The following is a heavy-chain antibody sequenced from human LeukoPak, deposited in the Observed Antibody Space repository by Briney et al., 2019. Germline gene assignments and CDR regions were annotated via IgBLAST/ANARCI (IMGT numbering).Heavy chain of an antibody. CDR2: IYYSGGV. V-gene: IGHV4-39*01. D-gene: IGHD5-18*01. CDR1: GGSISSSGYY. CDR3: ARHRGYSYGYIDY. J-gene: IGHJ4*01. Sequence: SETLSLTCTVSGGSISSSGYYWGWIRQPPGKGLEWIGSIYYSGGVYYNPSLKSRVTISVDTSKNQFSLKLSSVTAADTAVYYCARHRGYSYGYIDYWGHGTLVTVSS.